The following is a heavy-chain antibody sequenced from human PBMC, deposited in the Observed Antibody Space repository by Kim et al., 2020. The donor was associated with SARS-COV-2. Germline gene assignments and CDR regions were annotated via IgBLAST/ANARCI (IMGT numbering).Heavy chain of an antibody. CDR1: GFSFGNYV. CDR3: ADRGIGWGAFDN. D-gene: IGHD1-26*01. V-gene: IGHV3-23*01. Sequence: GGSLRLSCAASGFSFGNYVMNWVRQAPGKGLEWVSTISANAAGIQYAESVRGRFRISRDNSKNTLYLQMNSLRAEDTAIYYCADRGIGWGAFDNWGQGTLVTVSS. J-gene: IGHJ4*02. CDR2: ISANAAGI.